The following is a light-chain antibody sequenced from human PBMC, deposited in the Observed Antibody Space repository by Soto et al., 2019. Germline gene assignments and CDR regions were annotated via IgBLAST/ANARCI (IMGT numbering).Light chain of an antibody. CDR3: RSYTSSSTWV. J-gene: IGLJ3*02. CDR2: DVS. CDR1: SSDVGGYNY. V-gene: IGLV2-14*01. Sequence: QSVLTQPASVSGSPGQSITISCTGTSSDVGGYNYVSWYQQHPGKAPKLMIYDVSNRPSGVSNRFSGSKSSNTASLTISGLQAEDEADYYCRSYTSSSTWVFGGGTQLTVL.